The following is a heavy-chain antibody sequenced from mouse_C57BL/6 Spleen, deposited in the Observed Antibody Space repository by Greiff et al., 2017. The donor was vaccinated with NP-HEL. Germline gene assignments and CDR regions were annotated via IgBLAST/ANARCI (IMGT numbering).Heavy chain of an antibody. CDR1: GYTFTSYW. CDR3: ATNCYGSSFDY. Sequence: QVQLKESGAELVKPGASVKLSCKASGYTFTSYWMHWVKQRPGQGLEWIGYINPSSGYTKYNQKFKDKATLTADKSSSTAYMQLSSLTYEDSAVYYCATNCYGSSFDYWGQGTTLTVSS. J-gene: IGHJ2*01. V-gene: IGHV1-7*01. CDR2: INPSSGYT. D-gene: IGHD1-1*01.